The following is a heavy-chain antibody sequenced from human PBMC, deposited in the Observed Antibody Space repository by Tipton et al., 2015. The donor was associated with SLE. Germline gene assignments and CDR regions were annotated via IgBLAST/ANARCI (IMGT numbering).Heavy chain of an antibody. V-gene: IGHV3-33*08. CDR3: SGSISFYYGMDV. CDR2: IWYDGGNK. CDR1: GFTFSSYG. J-gene: IGHJ6*02. Sequence: SLRLSCVASGFTFSSYGMHWVRQAPGKGLEWVAVIWYDGGNKYYADSVKGRFTISRDNSKNTLYLQMNSLRAEDTAVYYCSGSISFYYGMDVWGQGTTVTVSS. D-gene: IGHD2-2*01.